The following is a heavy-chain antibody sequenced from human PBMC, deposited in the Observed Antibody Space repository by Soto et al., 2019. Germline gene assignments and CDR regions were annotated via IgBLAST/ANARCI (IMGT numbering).Heavy chain of an antibody. Sequence: ASVKVSCKASGYTFTSYYMHWVRQAPGQGLEWMGIINPSGGSTSYAQKFQGRFTFSRDNSKNMMYLQMNNLRAEDTAMYYCAREFRDGSNTRLAFDPWGQGTLVTVS. CDR1: GYTFTSYY. V-gene: IGHV1-46*01. D-gene: IGHD6-6*01. CDR3: AREFRDGSNTRLAFDP. CDR2: INPSGGST. J-gene: IGHJ5*02.